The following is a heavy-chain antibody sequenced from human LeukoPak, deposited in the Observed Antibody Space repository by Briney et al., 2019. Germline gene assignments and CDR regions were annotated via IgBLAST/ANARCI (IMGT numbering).Heavy chain of an antibody. CDR1: GGSISSYY. CDR3: ARRVVYAANFDY. V-gene: IGHV4-59*08. CDR2: IYYSGST. J-gene: IGHJ4*02. D-gene: IGHD2-8*02. Sequence: SETLSLTCTVSGGSISSYYWSWIRQPPGRGLEWIGYIYYSGSTNYNPSLKSRVTISVDTSKNQFSLKLSSVTAADTAVYYCARRVVYAANFDYWGQGTLVTVSS.